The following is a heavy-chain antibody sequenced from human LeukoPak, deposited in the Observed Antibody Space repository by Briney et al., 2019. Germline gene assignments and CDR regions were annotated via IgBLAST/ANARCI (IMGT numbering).Heavy chain of an antibody. Sequence: GGSLRLSCAASGITLTSTEMNWVRKAPGKALKWVSYISSSGSNIYYAGSVKGRFTISRDNAKNSLYLQMNSLRAEDTAVYYCARDPAPLGYWGQGTLVTVSS. CDR3: ARDPAPLGY. D-gene: IGHD2-2*01. CDR2: ISSSGSNI. J-gene: IGHJ4*02. V-gene: IGHV3-48*03. CDR1: GITLTSTE.